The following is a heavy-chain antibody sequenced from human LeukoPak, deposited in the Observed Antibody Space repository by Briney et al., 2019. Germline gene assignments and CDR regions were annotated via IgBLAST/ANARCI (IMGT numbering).Heavy chain of an antibody. Sequence: ESLKISCNGSGYTFTSYWIGWVRHMPGKGLEWMGIIYPGDSDTRYSPSFQGQVTMSADKSITTAYLQWSSLKASDTAMYYCARLGYCSRGTCYAFDYWGQGTLVTVSS. J-gene: IGHJ4*02. D-gene: IGHD2-2*01. CDR3: ARLGYCSRGTCYAFDY. CDR1: GYTFTSYW. V-gene: IGHV5-51*01. CDR2: IYPGDSDT.